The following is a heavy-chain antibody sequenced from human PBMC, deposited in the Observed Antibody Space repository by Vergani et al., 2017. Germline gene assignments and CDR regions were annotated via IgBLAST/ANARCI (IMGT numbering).Heavy chain of an antibody. J-gene: IGHJ4*02. CDR2: IQFDGSNQ. V-gene: IGHV3-30*02. D-gene: IGHD3-16*01. Sequence: QVHLVESGGGVVQPGRSLILSCATSGFTLSNYDMQWIRQGPGKGLEFVAFIQFDGSNQYYADSVKGRFTLSRDFSKNTLYLQMNSLRTDDTATYYCAKHFRGWGIDYWGQGTQVIVSS. CDR3: AKHFRGWGIDY. CDR1: GFTLSNYD.